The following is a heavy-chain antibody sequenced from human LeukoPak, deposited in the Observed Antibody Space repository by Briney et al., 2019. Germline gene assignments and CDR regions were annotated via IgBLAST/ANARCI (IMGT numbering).Heavy chain of an antibody. D-gene: IGHD6-19*01. CDR2: AYYRSKWYN. J-gene: IGHJ4*02. CDR3: ARGLAGNFDY. CDR1: VDTVSSNSAA. Sequence: SQTLSLTCAISVDTVSSNSAAWNWIRQSPSSGPEWLGRAYYRSKWYNDYAVSVKSRITINPDTSKNQFSLQLNSVTPEDTAVYYCARGLAGNFDYWGQGTLVTVSS. V-gene: IGHV6-1*01.